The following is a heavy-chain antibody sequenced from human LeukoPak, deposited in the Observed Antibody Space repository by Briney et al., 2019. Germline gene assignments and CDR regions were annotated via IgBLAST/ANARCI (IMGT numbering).Heavy chain of an antibody. CDR2: MWYDGSNK. V-gene: IGHV3-33*01. D-gene: IGHD6-19*01. CDR3: ARDQPGYSSGWYGY. CDR1: GFTFSSYG. Sequence: GGSLRLSCAASGFTFSSYGMHWVRQARGKGLEWVAVMWYDGSNKYYADSVEGRFTISRDISKNTLFLQMNSLRAEDTAVYYCARDQPGYSSGWYGYWGQGTLVTVSS. J-gene: IGHJ4*02.